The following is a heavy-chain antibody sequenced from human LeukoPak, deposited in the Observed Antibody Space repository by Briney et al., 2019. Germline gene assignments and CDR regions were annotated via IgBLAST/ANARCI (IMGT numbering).Heavy chain of an antibody. J-gene: IGHJ4*02. V-gene: IGHV3-33*01. CDR3: ARGGPRGVPNFDY. Sequence: GGSLRLSCGASGLTFRNYGMHWVRQAPGKGLEWVAVIWYDGSNTYYADSVKGRFTISRDNYNDTLYLQMNSLRAEDTAMYYCARGGPRGVPNFDYWGQGTLVTASS. CDR1: GLTFRNYG. CDR2: IWYDGSNT. D-gene: IGHD3-10*01.